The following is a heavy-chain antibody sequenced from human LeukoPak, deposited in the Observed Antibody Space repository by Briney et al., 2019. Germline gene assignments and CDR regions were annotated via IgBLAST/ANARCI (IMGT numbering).Heavy chain of an antibody. Sequence: GGSLRLSCAASGFTFSSYAMSWVRQAPGKGLECVSAISGSGGSTYYADSVKGRFTISRDNSKNTLYLQMNSLRAEDTAVYYCAISRYSGSYPFDYWGQGTLVTVSS. V-gene: IGHV3-23*01. CDR3: AISRYSGSYPFDY. CDR1: GFTFSSYA. CDR2: ISGSGGST. J-gene: IGHJ4*02. D-gene: IGHD1-26*01.